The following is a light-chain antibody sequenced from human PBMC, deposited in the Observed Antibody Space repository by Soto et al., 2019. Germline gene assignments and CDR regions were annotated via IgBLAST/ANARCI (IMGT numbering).Light chain of an antibody. V-gene: IGKV3D-20*02. Sequence: EIVLTQSPATLSLSPGEGATLSCRASQSVSSTYLAWYQQKPGQAPRLLIYGTSSRATGIPDRFSGSGSGTDFTLTISRLEPDDFTVYYCQQHSDWPLTFGGGTKVDIK. CDR3: QQHSDWPLT. J-gene: IGKJ4*01. CDR2: GTS. CDR1: QSVSSTY.